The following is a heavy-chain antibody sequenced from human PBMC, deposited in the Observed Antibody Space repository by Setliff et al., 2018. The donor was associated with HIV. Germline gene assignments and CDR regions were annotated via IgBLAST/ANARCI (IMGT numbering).Heavy chain of an antibody. V-gene: IGHV3-30*02. CDR1: GFTFTAHG. CDR3: AKEDRYDRKAFDI. CDR2: INYDENSE. Sequence: GGSLRLSCAASGFTFTAHGMHWVRQAPDKGLEWVAFINYDENSEYYADSVKGRVTISRDNFRNTVDLQMNNLRPEDTAVYYCAKEDRYDRKAFDIWGQGTMVTVSS. D-gene: IGHD3-16*01. J-gene: IGHJ3*02.